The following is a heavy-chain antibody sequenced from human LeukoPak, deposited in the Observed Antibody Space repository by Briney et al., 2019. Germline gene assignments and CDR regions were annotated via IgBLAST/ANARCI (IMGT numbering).Heavy chain of an antibody. CDR3: ARDLAVAIDY. CDR2: ISSSSSYI. CDR1: GFTFSSYS. V-gene: IGHV3-21*01. Sequence: GGSLRLSCAASGFTFSSYSMNWVRQAPGKGLEWVSSISSSSSYIYYADSVKGRFTISRDNAKNSLYLQMNSLRAEDTAMYYCARDLAVAIDYWGQGTLVTVSS. J-gene: IGHJ4*02.